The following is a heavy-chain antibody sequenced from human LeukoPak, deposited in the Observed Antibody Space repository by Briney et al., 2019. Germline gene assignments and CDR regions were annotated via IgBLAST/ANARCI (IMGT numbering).Heavy chain of an antibody. D-gene: IGHD2-21*01. CDR3: TTVLYCGGDCPDY. J-gene: IGHJ4*02. CDR1: GFTFSNAW. V-gene: IGHV3-15*01. Sequence: PGGSLGLSCAASGFTFSNAWMSWVRQAPGKGLEWVGRIKSKTGGGTTDYAAPVKGRFTISRDDSKNTLYLQMNSLKTEDTAVYYCTTVLYCGGDCPDYWGQGTLVTVSS. CDR2: IKSKTGGGTT.